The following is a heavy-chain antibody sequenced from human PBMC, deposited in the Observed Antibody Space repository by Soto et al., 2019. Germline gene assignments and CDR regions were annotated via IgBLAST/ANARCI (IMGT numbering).Heavy chain of an antibody. CDR2: ISAFNGNT. CDR1: GFRFSDYG. CDR3: ARSYYLADAFDV. V-gene: IGHV1-18*01. J-gene: IGHJ3*01. D-gene: IGHD3-16*01. Sequence: ASVKVSCKASGFRFSDYGFNWLRQAPGQGLEWMGWISAFNGNTETAQGLQDRVTMTTDPSTTTAHMDLTNLTTDDTAIYYCARSYYLADAFDVWGQGTMVTVSS.